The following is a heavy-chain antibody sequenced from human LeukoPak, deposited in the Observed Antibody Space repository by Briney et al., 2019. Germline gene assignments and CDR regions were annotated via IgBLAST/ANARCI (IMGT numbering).Heavy chain of an antibody. Sequence: GASVKVSCKASGYTFISYDINWVRQATGQGLEWKGWMNPNSGNTGYAQKFQGRVTITRNTSISTAYMELSSLRSEDTAVYYCARAITIFGVVTLGYWGQGTLVTVSS. V-gene: IGHV1-8*03. D-gene: IGHD3-3*01. CDR2: MNPNSGNT. CDR1: GYTFISYD. J-gene: IGHJ4*02. CDR3: ARAITIFGVVTLGY.